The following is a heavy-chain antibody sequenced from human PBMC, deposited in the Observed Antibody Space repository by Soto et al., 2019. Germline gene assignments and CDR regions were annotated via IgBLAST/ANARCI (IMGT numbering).Heavy chain of an antibody. D-gene: IGHD2-21*02. CDR2: FFSDAER. J-gene: IGHJ6*02. V-gene: IGHV2-26*01. CDR1: GFSLGNGRMG. CDR3: ARMEGDSKYYAMDV. Sequence: SGPTLVNPTETLTLTCTVSGFSLGNGRMGVSWIRQPPGKPLEWLAHFFSDAERSYSASMQSRLTMSMDTSGSQVVLIMTNMDPVDTATYYCARMEGDSKYYAMDVWGPGNTVTVSS.